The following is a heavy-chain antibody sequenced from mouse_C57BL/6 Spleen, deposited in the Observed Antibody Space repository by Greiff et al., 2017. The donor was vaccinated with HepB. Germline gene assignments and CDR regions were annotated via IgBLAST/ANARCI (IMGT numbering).Heavy chain of an antibody. V-gene: IGHV5-9*01. CDR1: GFTFSSYT. J-gene: IGHJ1*03. CDR3: ARPPSYYGSSYGYFDV. Sequence: EVQRVESGGGLVKPGGSLKLSCAASGFTFSSYTMSWVRQTPEKRLEWVATISGGGGNTYYPDSVKGRFTISRDNAKNTLYLQLSSLRSEDTALYYCARPPSYYGSSYGYFDVWGTGTTVTVSS. CDR2: ISGGGGNT. D-gene: IGHD1-1*01.